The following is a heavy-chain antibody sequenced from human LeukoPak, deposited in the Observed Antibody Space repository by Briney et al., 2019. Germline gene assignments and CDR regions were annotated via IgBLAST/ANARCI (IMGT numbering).Heavy chain of an antibody. Sequence: GGSLRLSCAASGVTFSSYAMSWVRQAPGKGLEWVSVINDSGGSTYYADSVRGRFTIPRDNSKNTMYLQMNSLRAEDTAVYYCATSGFGSGSYYAAFDYWGQGTLVTVSS. CDR2: INDSGGST. CDR1: GVTFSSYA. CDR3: ATSGFGSGSYYAAFDY. V-gene: IGHV3-23*01. J-gene: IGHJ4*02. D-gene: IGHD3-10*01.